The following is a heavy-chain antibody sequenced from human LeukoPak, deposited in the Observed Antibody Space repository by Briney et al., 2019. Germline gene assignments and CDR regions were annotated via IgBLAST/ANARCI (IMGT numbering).Heavy chain of an antibody. J-gene: IGHJ4*02. CDR2: INPNSGGT. Sequence: ASVKVSCKASGYTFTGYYMHWVRQAPGQGLEWMGWINPNSGGTNYAQKFQGRVTMTRDTSISTAYMELSRLRSDDTAVYYCARDDQSSSSVGYWGQGTLATVSS. V-gene: IGHV1-2*02. CDR3: ARDDQSSSSVGY. CDR1: GYTFTGYY. D-gene: IGHD6-6*01.